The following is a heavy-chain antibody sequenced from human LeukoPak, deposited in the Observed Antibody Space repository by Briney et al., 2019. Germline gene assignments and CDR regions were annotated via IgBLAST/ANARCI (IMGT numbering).Heavy chain of an antibody. D-gene: IGHD4-17*01. Sequence: GASVKVSCKVSGYTLTELSMHWVRQAPGKGLEWMGGFDPEDGETIYAQKFQGRVTMTEDTSTDTAYMELSSLRSEDTAVYYCATDKGYTVTTNVGHYWGQGTLVTVCS. V-gene: IGHV1-24*01. CDR2: FDPEDGET. CDR3: ATDKGYTVTTNVGHY. J-gene: IGHJ4*02. CDR1: GYTLTELS.